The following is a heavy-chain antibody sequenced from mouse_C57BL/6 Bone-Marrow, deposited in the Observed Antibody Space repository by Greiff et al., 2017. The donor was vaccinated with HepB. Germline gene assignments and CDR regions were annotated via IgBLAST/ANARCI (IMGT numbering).Heavy chain of an antibody. J-gene: IGHJ1*03. V-gene: IGHV1-69*01. CDR2: IDPSDSYT. Sequence: QVQLQQPGAELVMPGASVKLSCKASGYTFTSYWMHWVKQRPGQGLEWIGEIDPSDSYTNYNQKFKGKSTLTVDKSSSTAYMQLSSLTSEDSAVYYGARSITTVVSWYFDVWGTGTTVTVSS. D-gene: IGHD1-1*01. CDR1: GYTFTSYW. CDR3: ARSITTVVSWYFDV.